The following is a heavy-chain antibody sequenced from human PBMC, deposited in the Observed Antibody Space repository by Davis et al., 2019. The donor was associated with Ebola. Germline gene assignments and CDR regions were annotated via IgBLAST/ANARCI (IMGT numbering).Heavy chain of an antibody. CDR2: IIPMFATA. Sequence: SVKVSCKASGGTFSRYGFTWVRQAPGQGLEWMGGIIPMFATAAYAQRFQGRLTITADESTKTVYMELSSLRSEDTAVYYCARDGPDYYGLDVWGQGTAVAVSS. CDR3: ARDGPDYYGLDV. CDR1: GGTFSRYG. J-gene: IGHJ6*02. V-gene: IGHV1-69*13.